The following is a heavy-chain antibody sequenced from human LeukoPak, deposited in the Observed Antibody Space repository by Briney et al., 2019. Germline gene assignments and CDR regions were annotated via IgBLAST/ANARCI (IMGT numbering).Heavy chain of an antibody. V-gene: IGHV4-39*01. Sequence: SETLSLTCIVSGGSISSNNYYWGWIRQPPGKELEYIGSIYYTGSTYYNPSLKSRVTISVDTSKDQFSLRLTSVTAADTAVCYCARHWVRNLYYYYYMDVWGKGTTVTVSS. D-gene: IGHD1-14*01. CDR3: ARHWVRNLYYYYYMDV. CDR1: GGSISSNNYY. J-gene: IGHJ6*03. CDR2: IYYTGST.